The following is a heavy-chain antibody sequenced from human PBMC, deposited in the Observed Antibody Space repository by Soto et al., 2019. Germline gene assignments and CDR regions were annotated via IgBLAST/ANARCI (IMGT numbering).Heavy chain of an antibody. D-gene: IGHD6-6*01. CDR3: ARGAFWYTTSTTDDAFDV. J-gene: IGHJ3*01. V-gene: IGHV3-48*03. Sequence: GSMALSCEAGGFTFGGYEKNWVRAAPVKGLEWVSHTSGSGSTIYYADFLKGRFTICRDNAKNSLYLQMNSLRADDTAIYYCARGAFWYTTSTTDDAFDVWGQGTVVTVSS. CDR2: TSGSGSTI. CDR1: GFTFGGYE.